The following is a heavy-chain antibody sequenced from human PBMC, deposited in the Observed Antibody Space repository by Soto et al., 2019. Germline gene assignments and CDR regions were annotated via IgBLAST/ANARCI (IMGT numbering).Heavy chain of an antibody. V-gene: IGHV4-31*03. D-gene: IGHD2-15*01. CDR3: ARGYCSGGSCYNEIYDYYYGMDV. J-gene: IGHJ6*02. CDR1: GGSISSGGYY. CDR2: IYYSGST. Sequence: SETLSLTCTVPGGSISSGGYYWSWIRQHPGKGLEWIGYIYYSGSTYYNPSLKSRVTISVDTSKNQFSLKLSSVTAADTAVYHCARGYCSGGSCYNEIYDYYYGMDVWGQGTTVTVSS.